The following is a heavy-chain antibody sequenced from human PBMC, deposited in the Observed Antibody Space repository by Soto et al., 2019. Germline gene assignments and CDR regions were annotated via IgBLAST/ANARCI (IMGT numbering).Heavy chain of an antibody. D-gene: IGHD4-17*01. V-gene: IGHV4-39*01. CDR2: IYYSGST. Sequence: SETLSLTCTVSGGSISSSSYYWGWIRQPPGKGLEWIGSIYYSGSTYYNPSLKSRVTISVDTSKNQFSLKLSSVTAADTAVYYCARRTTYGDHDYWGQGTLVTVSS. CDR3: ARRTTYGDHDY. J-gene: IGHJ4*02. CDR1: GGSISSSSYY.